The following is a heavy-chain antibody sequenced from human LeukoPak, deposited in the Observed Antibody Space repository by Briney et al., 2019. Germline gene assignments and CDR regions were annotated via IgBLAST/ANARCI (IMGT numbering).Heavy chain of an antibody. V-gene: IGHV3-74*01. CDR1: GFTFSSYW. J-gene: IGHJ6*02. D-gene: IGHD2-2*01. CDR3: ARGYCSSTSCQKVYGMDV. CDR2: INSDGSST. Sequence: GGSLRLSCAASGFTFSSYWMHWVRQAPGKGLVWVSRINSDGSSTSYADSVKGRFTISRDNAKNTPYLQMNSLRAEDTAVYYCARGYCSSTSCQKVYGMDVWGQGTTVTVSS.